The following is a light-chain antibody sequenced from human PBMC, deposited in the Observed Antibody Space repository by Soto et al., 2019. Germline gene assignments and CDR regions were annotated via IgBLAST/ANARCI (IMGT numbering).Light chain of an antibody. J-gene: IGKJ1*01. CDR1: QGSNNW. CDR2: RAS. V-gene: IGKV1-5*03. CDR3: QQYDSYGT. Sequence: DIQMTPSPSPLSASLGDRLTITCRASQGSNNWLAWYQQKPGKAPKLLIYRASSLESGVPARFSGSGSGTEFTLTISSLQPDDFAAYYCQQYDSYGTFGQGTKVDI.